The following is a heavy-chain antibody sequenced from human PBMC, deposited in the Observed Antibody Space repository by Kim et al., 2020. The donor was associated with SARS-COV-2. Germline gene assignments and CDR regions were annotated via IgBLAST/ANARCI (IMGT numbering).Heavy chain of an antibody. D-gene: IGHD6-13*01. J-gene: IGHJ5*02. CDR1: GFTFSSYG. CDR3: ARDQAAAAGALRFDP. CDR2: ISYDGSNK. Sequence: GGSLRLSCAASGFTFSSYGMHWVRQAPGKGLEWVAVISYDGSNKYYADSVKGRFTISRDNSKNTLYLQMNSLRAEDTAVYYCARDQAAAAGALRFDPWGQGTLVTVSS. V-gene: IGHV3-33*05.